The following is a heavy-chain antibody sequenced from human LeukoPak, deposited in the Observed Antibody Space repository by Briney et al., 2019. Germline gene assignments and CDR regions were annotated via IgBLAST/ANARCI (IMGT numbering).Heavy chain of an antibody. Sequence: GGSLRLSCAASGFTFSGYYMSWIRQAPGKGLEWVSYISSSGSTIYYADSVKGRFTISRDNAKNSLYLQMNSLRAEDTAVYYCASTDCSSTSCYLRYYDFWTHFDYWGQGTLATVSS. J-gene: IGHJ4*02. D-gene: IGHD2-2*01. CDR3: ASTDCSSTSCYLRYYDFWTHFDY. V-gene: IGHV3-11*04. CDR1: GFTFSGYY. CDR2: ISSSGSTI.